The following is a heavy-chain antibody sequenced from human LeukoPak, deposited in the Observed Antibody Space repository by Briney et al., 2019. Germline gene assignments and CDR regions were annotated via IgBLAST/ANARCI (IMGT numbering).Heavy chain of an antibody. CDR3: ANLYGFDY. CDR2: LYTGGNT. D-gene: IGHD3-10*01. J-gene: IGHJ4*02. CDR1: GFTVSTNY. Sequence: GGSLRLSCAASGFTVSTNYMSWVRQAPGKGLEWVSVLYTGGNTYYTDSVKGRFTISRDTSKNTLYLQMNSLRAEDTAVYYCANLYGFDYWGQGTLVTVSS. V-gene: IGHV3-66*01.